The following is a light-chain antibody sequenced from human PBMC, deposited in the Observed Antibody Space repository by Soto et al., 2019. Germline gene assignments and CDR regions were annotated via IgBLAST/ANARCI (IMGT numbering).Light chain of an antibody. CDR3: CSYAGRNTPVL. Sequence: QSALTQPASVSGSPGQSITISCTGTSNDVGNYDLVSWYQQYPGEAPKLMIYEVIKRPSGVSNRFSASKSGNTASLTISGLQPEDEADYYCCSYAGRNTPVLFGGGTKLTV. V-gene: IGLV2-23*02. CDR1: SNDVGNYDL. CDR2: EVI. J-gene: IGLJ2*01.